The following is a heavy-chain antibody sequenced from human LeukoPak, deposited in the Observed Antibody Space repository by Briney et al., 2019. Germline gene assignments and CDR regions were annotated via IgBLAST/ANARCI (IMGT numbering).Heavy chain of an antibody. CDR3: ARIYFGSGSFAFDI. CDR1: GYSFTSSG. D-gene: IGHD3-10*01. CDR2: TSAYTGNT. J-gene: IGHJ3*02. Sequence: ASVKVSCKASGYSFTSSGFTWVRQAPGQGLEWMGWTSAYTGNTNYAQKHQGRVTMTTVTSTTTAYMELRSLISDDTAVYYCARIYFGSGSFAFDIWGQGTMVTVSS. V-gene: IGHV1-18*01.